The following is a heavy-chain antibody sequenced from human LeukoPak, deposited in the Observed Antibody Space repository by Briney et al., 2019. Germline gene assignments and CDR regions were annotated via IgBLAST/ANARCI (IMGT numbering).Heavy chain of an antibody. CDR3: ARDYRGMDV. CDR2: IYYSGST. V-gene: IGHV4-59*12. Sequence: KSSETLSLTCTVSGGSISSYYWSWIRQPPGKGLEWIGYIYYSGSTNYNPSLKSRVTISVDTSKNQFSLKLSSVTAADTAVYYCARDYRGMDVWGQGTTVTVSS. J-gene: IGHJ6*02. D-gene: IGHD3-16*02. CDR1: GGSISSYY.